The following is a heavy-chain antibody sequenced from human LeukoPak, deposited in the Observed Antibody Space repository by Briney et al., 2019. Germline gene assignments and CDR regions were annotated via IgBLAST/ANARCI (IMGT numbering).Heavy chain of an antibody. V-gene: IGHV3-30*14. CDR1: GFTFSTYP. Sequence: GGSLRLSCDASGFTFSTYPMHWVRQAPNKGLEWVAMISHHGSNEYYADSVKGRFTISRDNSKNTLYLQMNNPRVEDTAIYYCARVHDTAGYYHYFDSWGQGTLVTVSS. J-gene: IGHJ4*02. D-gene: IGHD3-9*01. CDR3: ARVHDTAGYYHYFDS. CDR2: ISHHGSNE.